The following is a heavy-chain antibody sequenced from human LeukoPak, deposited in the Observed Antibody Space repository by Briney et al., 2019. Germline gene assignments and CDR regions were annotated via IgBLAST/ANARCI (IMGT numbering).Heavy chain of an antibody. V-gene: IGHV3-23*01. J-gene: IGHJ4*02. CDR2: ISGSGGST. CDR3: AKREDDYGDYEHY. D-gene: IGHD4-17*01. Sequence: GGSLRPSCAASGFTFSSYAMSWVRQAPGKGLEWVSAISGSGGSTYYADSVKGRFTISRDNSKNTLYLQMNSLRAEDTAVYYCAKREDDYGDYEHYWGQGTLVTVSS. CDR1: GFTFSSYA.